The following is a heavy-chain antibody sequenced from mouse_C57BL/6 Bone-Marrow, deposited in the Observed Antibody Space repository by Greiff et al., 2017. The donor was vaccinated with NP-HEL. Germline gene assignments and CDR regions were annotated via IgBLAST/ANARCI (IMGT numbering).Heavy chain of an antibody. CDR3: AIDSSGLYYAIDY. D-gene: IGHD3-2*02. CDR1: GYTFTDYY. CDR2: INPNNGGT. Sequence: VQLQQSGPELVKPGASVKISCKASGYTFTDYYMNWVKQSHGKSLEWIGDINPNNGGTSYNQKFKGKATLTVDKSSSTAYMELRSLTSEDSAVYYCAIDSSGLYYAIDYWGQGTTVTVSS. J-gene: IGHJ4*01. V-gene: IGHV1-26*01.